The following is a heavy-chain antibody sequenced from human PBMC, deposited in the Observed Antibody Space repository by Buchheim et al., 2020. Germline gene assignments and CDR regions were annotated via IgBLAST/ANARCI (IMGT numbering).Heavy chain of an antibody. V-gene: IGHV1-2*06. CDR1: GYTFTGYY. Sequence: QVQLVQSGAEVKKPGASVKVSCKASGYTFTGYYMHWVRQAPGQGLEWMGRINPNSGGTNYAQKFQGRVTMTRDTSISTAYMELSRLRSDDTAVYYCARSSPLSVVVPAAISYGMDVWGQGTT. CDR2: INPNSGGT. CDR3: ARSSPLSVVVPAAISYGMDV. D-gene: IGHD2-2*01. J-gene: IGHJ6*02.